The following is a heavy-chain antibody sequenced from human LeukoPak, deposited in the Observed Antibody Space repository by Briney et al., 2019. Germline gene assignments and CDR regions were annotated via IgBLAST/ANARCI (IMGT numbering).Heavy chain of an antibody. CDR3: ARVLCSGGTCLDTFDI. Sequence: GGSLRLSCVASGFTFSSYGMYWVRQAPGKGLEWVAVIWYDGSNKYYADSVKGRFTISRDNSKNTLYLQMNSLRAEDTAVYYCARVLCSGGTCLDTFDIWGQGTMVTVSS. D-gene: IGHD2-15*01. CDR2: IWYDGSNK. V-gene: IGHV3-33*01. CDR1: GFTFSSYG. J-gene: IGHJ3*02.